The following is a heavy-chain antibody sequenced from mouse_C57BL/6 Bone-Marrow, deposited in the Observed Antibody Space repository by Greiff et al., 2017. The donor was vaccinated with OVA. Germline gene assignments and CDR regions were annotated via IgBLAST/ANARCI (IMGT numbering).Heavy chain of an antibody. V-gene: IGHV2-5*01. CDR3: AKSYYSNYGGAMDY. CDR1: GFSLTSYG. D-gene: IGHD2-5*01. Sequence: VQLQQSGPGLVQPSQSLSITCTVSGFSLTSYGVHWVRQSPGKGLEWLGVIWRGGSTDYNAAFMSRLSITKDNSKSQVFFKMNSLQADDTAIYYCAKSYYSNYGGAMDYWGQGTSVTVSS. CDR2: IWRGGST. J-gene: IGHJ4*01.